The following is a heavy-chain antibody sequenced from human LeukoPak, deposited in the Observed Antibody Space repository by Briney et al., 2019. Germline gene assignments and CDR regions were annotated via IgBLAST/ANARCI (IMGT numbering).Heavy chain of an antibody. J-gene: IGHJ4*02. D-gene: IGHD5-12*01. CDR3: TRLPGDIVATIRNCFDY. V-gene: IGHV3-73*01. Sequence: GGSLRLSCAASGFTFSGSAMHWVRQASGKGLEWVGRIRSRANSYATAYAASVEGRFTISRDDSKNTAYLQMNSLKTEDTAVYYCTRLPGDIVATIRNCFDYWGQGALVTVSS. CDR2: IRSRANSYAT. CDR1: GFTFSGSA.